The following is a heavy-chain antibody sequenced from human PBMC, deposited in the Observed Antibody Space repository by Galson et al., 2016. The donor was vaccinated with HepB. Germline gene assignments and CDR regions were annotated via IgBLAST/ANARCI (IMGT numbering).Heavy chain of an antibody. CDR2: IWYDGSNK. CDR3: ASERGYSNGYGMDV. J-gene: IGHJ6*02. CDR1: GFTFSSYG. D-gene: IGHD5-18*01. Sequence: SLRLSCAASGFTFSSYGMHWVRQAPGKGLEWVAVIWYDGSNKYYADSVKGRFTISRDNSKNTLYLQMNSLRAEDTAVYYCASERGYSNGYGMDVWGRGTTVTVSS. V-gene: IGHV3-33*08.